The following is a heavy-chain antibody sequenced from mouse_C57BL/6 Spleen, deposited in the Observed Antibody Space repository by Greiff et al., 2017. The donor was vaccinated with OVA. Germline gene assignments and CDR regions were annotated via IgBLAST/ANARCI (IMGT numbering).Heavy chain of an antibody. Sequence: QVQLQQPGAELVMPGASVKLSCKASGYTFTSYWMHWVKQRPGQGLEWIGEIDPSDSYTNYNQKFKGKSTLTVDKSSSTAYMQLSSLTSEDSAVYDCARKDYGEGYAMDYWGQGTSVTVSS. J-gene: IGHJ4*01. CDR2: IDPSDSYT. CDR3: ARKDYGEGYAMDY. V-gene: IGHV1-69*01. D-gene: IGHD1-1*01. CDR1: GYTFTSYW.